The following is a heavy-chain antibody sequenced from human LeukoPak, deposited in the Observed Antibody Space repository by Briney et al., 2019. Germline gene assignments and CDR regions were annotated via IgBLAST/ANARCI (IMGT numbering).Heavy chain of an antibody. CDR1: GFTVSSYY. CDR2: FSSVGSI. J-gene: IGHJ4*02. D-gene: IGHD3-22*01. CDR3: ARISDTSGYYYFLDF. V-gene: IGHV3-66*02. Sequence: PGGSLRLSCAASGFTVSSYYTSWVRQAPGKGLEWVSLFSSVGSIYYADYVKGRFTISRDNSKNTLNLQMNSLRLEDTAVYYCARISDTSGYYYFLDFWGQGTLVTVSS.